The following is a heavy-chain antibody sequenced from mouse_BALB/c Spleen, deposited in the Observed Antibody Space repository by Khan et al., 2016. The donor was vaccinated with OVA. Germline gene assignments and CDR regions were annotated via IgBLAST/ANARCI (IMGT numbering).Heavy chain of an antibody. CDR1: GYTFTTYW. Sequence: QVQLKESGAELAKPGASVKMSCKASGYTFTTYWMHWVKQRPGQGLEWIGYINPSTGYIEYNQKFKDRATLTADKSSTTAYMRLSSLTSEDSAVYYCAREYYGSTSFAYWGQGTLVTVSA. V-gene: IGHV1-7*01. J-gene: IGHJ3*01. CDR3: AREYYGSTSFAY. CDR2: INPSTGYI. D-gene: IGHD1-1*01.